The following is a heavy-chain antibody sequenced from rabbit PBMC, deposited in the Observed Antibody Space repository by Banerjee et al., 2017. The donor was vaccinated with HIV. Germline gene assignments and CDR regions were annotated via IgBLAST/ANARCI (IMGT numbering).Heavy chain of an antibody. D-gene: IGHD7-1*01. V-gene: IGHV1S45*01. CDR1: GFSFSSSYW. J-gene: IGHJ4*01. CDR3: ARDAGGDGYSNDL. Sequence: QEQLEESGGDLVKPGASLTLTCTASGFSFSSSYWICWVRQAPGKGLEWIACIYAGSSGSTYYASWAKGRFTISKTSSTTATLQMTSLTAADTATYFCARDAGGDGYSNDLWGPGTLVTVS. CDR2: IYAGSSGST.